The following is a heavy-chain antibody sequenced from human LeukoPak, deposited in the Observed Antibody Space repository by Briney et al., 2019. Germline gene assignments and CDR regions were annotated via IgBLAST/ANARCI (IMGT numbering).Heavy chain of an antibody. CDR1: GYSISSGYY. D-gene: IGHD4-17*01. Sequence: SETLSLTCAVSGYSISSGYYWGWIRQPPGEGLEWIGSIYHSGSTYYNPSLKSRVTISVDTSKNQFSLKLSSVTAADTAVYYCARQLDYGDYWGYWGQGTLVTVSS. CDR2: IYHSGST. J-gene: IGHJ4*02. CDR3: ARQLDYGDYWGY. V-gene: IGHV4-38-2*01.